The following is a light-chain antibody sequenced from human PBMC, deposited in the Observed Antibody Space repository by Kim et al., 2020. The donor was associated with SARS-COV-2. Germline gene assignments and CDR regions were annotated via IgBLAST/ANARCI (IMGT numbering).Light chain of an antibody. V-gene: IGKV1-17*01. Sequence: ASVGDRVTITCRASQGIRNYLGWYQQSPGRAPKRLIYGASNLQSGVPSRFSGSGSGTEFTLTINSLQPEDFATYFCLQHRTYPITFGQGTRLEIK. J-gene: IGKJ5*01. CDR2: GAS. CDR1: QGIRNY. CDR3: LQHRTYPIT.